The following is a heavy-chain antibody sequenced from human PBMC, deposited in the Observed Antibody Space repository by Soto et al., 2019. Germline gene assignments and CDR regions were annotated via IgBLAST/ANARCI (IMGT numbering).Heavy chain of an antibody. Sequence: PWGSLRLSCPSSGFTFSSYWMHWVRQAPGKGLVWVSRINSDGSSTSYADSVKGRFTISRDNAKNTLYLQKNSLRAEDTAVYFCARYPLRHDLFHFRSQGTPSTVPS. CDR2: INSDGSST. D-gene: IGHD3-9*01. J-gene: IGHJ4*02. CDR1: GFTFSSYW. CDR3: ARYPLRHDLFHF. V-gene: IGHV3-74*01.